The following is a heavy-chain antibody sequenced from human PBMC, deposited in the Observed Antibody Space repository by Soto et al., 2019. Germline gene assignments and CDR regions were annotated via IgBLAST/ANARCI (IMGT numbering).Heavy chain of an antibody. CDR1: GFTCSSYA. Sequence: EVQLLESGGDLVQPGGSLRLSCAASGFTCSSYAMSWVRQAPGKGLEWVSGISGSVGGTYYVDSVRGRFTISRDNSKNTLYLQMNSLRAEDTALYYCAKVGANIAVTAPFDYWGQGTQVIVSS. D-gene: IGHD6-19*01. CDR2: ISGSVGGT. CDR3: AKVGANIAVTAPFDY. J-gene: IGHJ4*02. V-gene: IGHV3-23*01.